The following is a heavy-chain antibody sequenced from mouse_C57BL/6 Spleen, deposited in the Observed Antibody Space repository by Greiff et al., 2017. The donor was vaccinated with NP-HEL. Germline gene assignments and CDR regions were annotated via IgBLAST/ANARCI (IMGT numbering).Heavy chain of an antibody. Sequence: VQLQQPGAELVMPGASVKLSCKASGYTFTSYWMHWVKQRPGQGLEWIGEIDPSDSYTNYNQKFKGKSTLTVDKSSSTAYMQLSSLTSEDSAVYYCARLDDYDGYFDVWGTGTTVTVSS. CDR2: IDPSDSYT. V-gene: IGHV1-69*01. CDR1: GYTFTSYW. D-gene: IGHD2-4*01. CDR3: ARLDDYDGYFDV. J-gene: IGHJ1*03.